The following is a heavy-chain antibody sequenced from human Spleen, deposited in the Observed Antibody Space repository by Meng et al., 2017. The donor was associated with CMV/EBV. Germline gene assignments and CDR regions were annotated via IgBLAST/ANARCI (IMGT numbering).Heavy chain of an antibody. CDR1: GGTFSSYA. Sequence: SGGTFSSYAISWVRQAPGQGLEWMGGIIPIFGTANYAQKFQGRVTITTDESTSTAYMELSSLRSEDTAVYYCARDKELSGYGNVFDYWGQGTLVTVSS. CDR2: IIPIFGTA. D-gene: IGHD3-22*01. J-gene: IGHJ4*02. CDR3: ARDKELSGYGNVFDY. V-gene: IGHV1-69*05.